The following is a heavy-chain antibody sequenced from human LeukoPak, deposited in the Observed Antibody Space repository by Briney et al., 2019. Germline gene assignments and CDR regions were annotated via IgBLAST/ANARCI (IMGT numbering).Heavy chain of an antibody. CDR3: ATIAAAVSFDY. D-gene: IGHD6-13*01. J-gene: IGHJ4*02. Sequence: EASVKVSCKASGYTFTSYGISWVRQAPGQGLEWMGRIIPILGIANYAQKFQGRVTITADKSTSTAYMELSSLTSEDTAVYYCATIAAAVSFDYWGQGTLVTVSS. V-gene: IGHV1-69*04. CDR2: IIPILGIA. CDR1: GYTFTSYG.